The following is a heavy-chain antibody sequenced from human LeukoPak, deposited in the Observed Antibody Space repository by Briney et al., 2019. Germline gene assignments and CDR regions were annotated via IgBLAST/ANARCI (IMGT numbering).Heavy chain of an antibody. Sequence: PSETLSLTCTVSGGSISSSSYYWGWIRQPPGKGLEWVGSIYYSGSTYYNPSLKSRVTISVDTSKNQFSLKLSSVTAADTAVYYCARHANVGYPRNSFDYWGQGTLVTVSS. CDR3: ARHANVGYPRNSFDY. J-gene: IGHJ4*02. CDR1: GGSISSSSYY. CDR2: IYYSGST. V-gene: IGHV4-39*01. D-gene: IGHD1/OR15-1a*01.